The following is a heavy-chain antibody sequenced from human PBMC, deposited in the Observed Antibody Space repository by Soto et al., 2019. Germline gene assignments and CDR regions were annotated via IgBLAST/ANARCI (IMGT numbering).Heavy chain of an antibody. D-gene: IGHD5-12*01. Sequence: QVQLVQSGAEVKKPGASVKVSCKASGYTFTGYYMHWVRQAPGQGLEWMGWINPNSGGTNYAQKCQGRVTMTRDTSISTADRELSRLRSDDTAVYYCARDRYSTGYFDPWGQGTLVTVSS. V-gene: IGHV1-2*02. J-gene: IGHJ5*02. CDR1: GYTFTGYY. CDR2: INPNSGGT. CDR3: ARDRYSTGYFDP.